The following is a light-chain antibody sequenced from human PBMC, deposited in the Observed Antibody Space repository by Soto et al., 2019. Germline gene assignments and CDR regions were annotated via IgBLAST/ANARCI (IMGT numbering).Light chain of an antibody. CDR2: GAS. Sequence: EIVLTQSPATLSLSPGERATLSCRASQSVSSYLAWYQQKPGQAPRLLIYGASNRATGIPARFSGSGSGTDFTLTISSLEPEDFAVYYCQQRSNWPPTFGQGPKLEIK. CDR1: QSVSSY. V-gene: IGKV3-11*01. CDR3: QQRSNWPPT. J-gene: IGKJ2*01.